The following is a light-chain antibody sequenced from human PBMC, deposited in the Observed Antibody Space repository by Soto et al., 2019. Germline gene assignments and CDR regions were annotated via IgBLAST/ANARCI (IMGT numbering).Light chain of an antibody. CDR3: QQIYNTPLA. Sequence: DTQMTQSPLFLSASVGDRVTITCRASQSISSYVNWYQHKPGKAPKLLLYAASRLQSGVPSRFSGSGSGTDFTLTISSLQPEDFATYYCQQIYNTPLAFGQGIRLEIK. CDR2: AAS. V-gene: IGKV1-39*01. CDR1: QSISSY. J-gene: IGKJ5*01.